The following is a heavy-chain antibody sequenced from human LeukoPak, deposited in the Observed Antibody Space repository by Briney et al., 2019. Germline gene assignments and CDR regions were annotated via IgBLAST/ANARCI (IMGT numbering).Heavy chain of an antibody. CDR2: IRYDGSNK. D-gene: IGHD2-2*03. CDR3: AKDGYRLRYNWFDP. J-gene: IGHJ5*02. V-gene: IGHV3-30*02. Sequence: GGSLRLSCAASGFTFSSYGMHWLRQAPGKGLEWVAFIRYDGSNKYYADSVKGRFTTSRDNSKNTLYLKMNSLRAEDTAVYYCAKDGYRLRYNWFDPWGQGTLVTVSS. CDR1: GFTFSSYG.